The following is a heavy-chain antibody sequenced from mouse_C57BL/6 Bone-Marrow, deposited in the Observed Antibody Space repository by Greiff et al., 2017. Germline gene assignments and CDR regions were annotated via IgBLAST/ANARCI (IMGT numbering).Heavy chain of an antibody. D-gene: IGHD1-1*01. CDR3: AREDYYGSSSAWFAY. CDR1: GYTFTSYW. J-gene: IGHJ3*01. Sequence: QVQLQQPGAELVKPGASVKLSCKASGYTFTSYWMQWVKQRPGQGLGWIGEIDPSDSYTNYNQKFKGKATLTVDTSSSTAYMQLSSLTSEDSAVYYCAREDYYGSSSAWFAYWGQGTLVTVSA. V-gene: IGHV1-50*01. CDR2: IDPSDSYT.